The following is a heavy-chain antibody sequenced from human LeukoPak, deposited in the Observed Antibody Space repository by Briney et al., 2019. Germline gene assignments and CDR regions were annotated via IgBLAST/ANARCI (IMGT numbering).Heavy chain of an antibody. V-gene: IGHV3-30*18. CDR1: GLTFSRYG. CDR3: AKGGWTYYYDILTGPAPYYMDV. D-gene: IGHD3-9*01. J-gene: IGHJ6*03. Sequence: PGGSLRLSCAASGLTFSRYGMHWVRQATGKGLEWVADISYDGSNKYYADPVKGRFTIPRDNSKNTLYLQMNSLRAEDTAVYYCAKGGWTYYYDILTGPAPYYMDVWGKGTTVTVSS. CDR2: ISYDGSNK.